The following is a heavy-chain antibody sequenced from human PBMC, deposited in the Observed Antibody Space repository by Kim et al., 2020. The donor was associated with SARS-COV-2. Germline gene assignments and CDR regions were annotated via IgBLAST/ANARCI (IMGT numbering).Heavy chain of an antibody. CDR1: GFTFSTFS. CDR2: INGNGSGT. V-gene: IGHV3-23*01. J-gene: IGHJ1*01. Sequence: GGSLRLSCAASGFTFSTFSMSWVRQAPGKGLEWVSTINGNGSGTYYADSGKGRFTITRDNSKHMQYLKMNSLRAADTAFDSCATGKAIADSGEGYLVT. D-gene: IGHD2-15*01. CDR3: ATGKAIAD.